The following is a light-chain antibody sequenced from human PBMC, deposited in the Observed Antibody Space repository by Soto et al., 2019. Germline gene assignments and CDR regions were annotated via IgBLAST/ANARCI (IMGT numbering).Light chain of an antibody. J-gene: IGLJ1*01. CDR1: SSDVGAYNY. CDR2: EVN. V-gene: IGLV2-8*01. CDR3: NSYTSASFYV. Sequence: QSALTQPPSASGSPGQSVTISCTGTSSDVGAYNYVSWYRQHPGKAPKLLIFEVNSRPSGVPDRFSGSKSGNTASLTISGLQAEDEAEYYCNSYTSASFYVFGTGTKLTVL.